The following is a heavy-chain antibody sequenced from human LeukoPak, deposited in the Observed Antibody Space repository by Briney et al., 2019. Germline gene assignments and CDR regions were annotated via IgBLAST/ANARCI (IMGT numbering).Heavy chain of an antibody. J-gene: IGHJ2*01. CDR3: ARDRGRRVGATLIWYFDL. V-gene: IGHV3-48*04. D-gene: IGHD1-26*01. CDR2: ISSSSSTI. Sequence: PGGSLRLSCAASGFTFSSYSMNWVRQAPGKGLEWVSYISSSSSTIYYADSVKGRFTISRDNAKNSLYLQMNSLRAEDTAVYYCARDRGRRVGATLIWYFDLWGRGTLVTVSS. CDR1: GFTFSSYS.